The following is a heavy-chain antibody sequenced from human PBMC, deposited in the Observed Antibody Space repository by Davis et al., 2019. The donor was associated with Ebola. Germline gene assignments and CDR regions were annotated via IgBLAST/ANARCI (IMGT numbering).Heavy chain of an antibody. CDR2: IYYSGST. CDR3: ARRASSGKYGMDV. J-gene: IGHJ6*02. D-gene: IGHD3-22*01. V-gene: IGHV4-59*08. Sequence: PSETLSLTCTVSGGSISSYYWSWIRQPPGKGLEWIGYIYYSGSTNYNPSLKSRVTILVDTSKNQFSLKLSSVTAADTAVYYCARRASSGKYGMDVWGQGTTVTVSS. CDR1: GGSISSYY.